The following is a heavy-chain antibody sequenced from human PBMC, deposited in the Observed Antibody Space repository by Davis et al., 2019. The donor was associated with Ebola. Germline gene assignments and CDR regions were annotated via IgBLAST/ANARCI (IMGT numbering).Heavy chain of an antibody. CDR3: AKDGSGITMIGYYFDY. CDR1: GFTFSSYA. CDR2: ISYDGSNK. J-gene: IGHJ4*02. V-gene: IGHV3-30-3*01. Sequence: GESLKISCAASGFTFSSYAMHWVRQAPGKGLEWVAVISYDGSNKYYADSVKGRFTISRDNSKNTVYMQMHSLRVEDTAVYYCAKDGSGITMIGYYFDYWGQGTLVTVSS. D-gene: IGHD3-22*01.